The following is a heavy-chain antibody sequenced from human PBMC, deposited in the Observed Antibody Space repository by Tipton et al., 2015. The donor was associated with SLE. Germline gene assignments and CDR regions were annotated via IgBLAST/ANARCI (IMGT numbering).Heavy chain of an antibody. J-gene: IGHJ3*02. V-gene: IGHV1-2*02. CDR1: GYTFTGYY. D-gene: IGHD2-2*01. Sequence: VQLVQSGPEVKKPGASVKVSCKASGYTFTGYYMHWVRQAPGQGLEWMGWINPNSGGTNYAQKFQGRVTMTRDTSISTAYMELSRLRSDDTAVYYCARVIVVVPAANAFDIWGQGTMVTVSS. CDR2: INPNSGGT. CDR3: ARVIVVVPAANAFDI.